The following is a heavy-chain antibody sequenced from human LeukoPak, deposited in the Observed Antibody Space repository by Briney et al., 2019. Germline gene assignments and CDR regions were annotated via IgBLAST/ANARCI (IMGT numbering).Heavy chain of an antibody. J-gene: IGHJ6*02. CDR1: GFTFSTYT. CDR3: ARDLKVAAAGTPAYYYGMDV. CDR2: ISSSSSNI. V-gene: IGHV3-21*01. Sequence: PAGSLTLSCAASGFTFSTYTMDWVRQPPGKGLEWVSSISSSSSNIYYADSVKGRFTISRDNAKNSLYLQMNSLRVDDTAVYYCARDLKVAAAGTPAYYYGMDVWGQGTTVTVSS. D-gene: IGHD6-13*01.